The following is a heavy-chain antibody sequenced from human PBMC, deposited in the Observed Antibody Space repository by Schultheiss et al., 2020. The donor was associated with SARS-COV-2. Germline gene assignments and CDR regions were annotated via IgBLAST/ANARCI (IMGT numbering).Heavy chain of an antibody. CDR1: GGSISSYY. J-gene: IGHJ4*02. V-gene: IGHV4-59*12. CDR3: ARGDSSGYYFGFMNY. Sequence: SETLSLTCTVSGGSISSYYWSWIRQPPGKGLEWIGEINHSGSTNYNPSLKSRVTISVDTSKNQFSLKLSSVTAADTAVYFCARGDSSGYYFGFMNYWGQGTLVTVSS. D-gene: IGHD3-22*01. CDR2: INHSGST.